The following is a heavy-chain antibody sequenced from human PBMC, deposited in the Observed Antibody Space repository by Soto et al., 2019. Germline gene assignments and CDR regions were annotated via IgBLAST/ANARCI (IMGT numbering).Heavy chain of an antibody. D-gene: IGHD3-16*02. Sequence: SETLSLTCTVSGGSISSGDYYWSWIRQPPGKGLEWIGYIYYSGSTYYNPSLKSRVTISVDTSKNQFSLKLSSVTAADTAVYYCARDRMITFGGVIVIRFFDYWGQGTLVSVSS. CDR3: ARDRMITFGGVIVIRFFDY. CDR2: IYYSGST. V-gene: IGHV4-30-4*01. CDR1: GGSISSGDYY. J-gene: IGHJ4*02.